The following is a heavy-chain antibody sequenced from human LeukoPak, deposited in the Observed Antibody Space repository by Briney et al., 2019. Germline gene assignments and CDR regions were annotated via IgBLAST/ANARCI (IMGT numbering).Heavy chain of an antibody. V-gene: IGHV4-34*01. CDR2: INHSGST. J-gene: IGHJ4*02. D-gene: IGHD6-19*01. Sequence: PSETLSLTCAVYGGSFSGYYWSWIRQPPGKGLEWIGEINHSGSTNYNPSLKSRVTISVDTSKNQFSLKLSSVTAADTAVYYCARGWPYVFPPARVAGTRRPFDYWGQGTLVTVSS. CDR3: ARGWPYVFPPARVAGTRRPFDY. CDR1: GGSFSGYY.